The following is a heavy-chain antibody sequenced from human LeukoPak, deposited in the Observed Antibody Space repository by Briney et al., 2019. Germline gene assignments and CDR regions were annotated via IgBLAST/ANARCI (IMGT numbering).Heavy chain of an antibody. D-gene: IGHD6-19*01. Sequence: GRSLRLSCAASGFTFSSYAMHWVRQAPGKGLEWVAVISYDGSNKYYADSVKGRFTISRDNSKNTLYLQMNSLRAEDTAVYYCARDVIAVAGTGDYWGQGTLVTVSS. CDR2: ISYDGSNK. V-gene: IGHV3-30-3*01. CDR3: ARDVIAVAGTGDY. CDR1: GFTFSSYA. J-gene: IGHJ4*02.